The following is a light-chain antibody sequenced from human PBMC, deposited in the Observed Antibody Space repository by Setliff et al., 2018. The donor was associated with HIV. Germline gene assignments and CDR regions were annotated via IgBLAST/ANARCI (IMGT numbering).Light chain of an antibody. CDR3: GSYTSISTDV. V-gene: IGLV2-18*02. J-gene: IGLJ1*01. CDR2: EVN. Sequence: QSALTQPPSVSGSPGQSVTISCTGTSSDVGSYNRVSWYQQPPGTAPKLMIYEVNNRPSGVPDRFSGSKSGNTASLTISGLQAEDEADYYCGSYTSISTDVFGTGTKVTVL. CDR1: SSDVGSYNR.